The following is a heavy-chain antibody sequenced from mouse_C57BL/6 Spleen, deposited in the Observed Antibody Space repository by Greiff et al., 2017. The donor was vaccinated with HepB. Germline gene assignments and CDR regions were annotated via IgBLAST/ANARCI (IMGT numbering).Heavy chain of an antibody. J-gene: IGHJ4*01. V-gene: IGHV1-22*01. D-gene: IGHD2-1*01. Sequence: VQLKQSGPELVKPGASVKMSCKASGYTFTDYNMHWVKQSHGKSLEWIGYINPNNGGTSYNQKFKGKATLTVNKSSSTAYMELRSLTSEDSAVYYCARGAIYYGNYDAMDYWGQGTSVTVSS. CDR1: GYTFTDYN. CDR2: INPNNGGT. CDR3: ARGAIYYGNYDAMDY.